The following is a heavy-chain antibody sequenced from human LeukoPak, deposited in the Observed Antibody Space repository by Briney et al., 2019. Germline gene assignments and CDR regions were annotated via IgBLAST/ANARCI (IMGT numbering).Heavy chain of an antibody. J-gene: IGHJ4*02. CDR3: ARADIVLMVYAKGPYFDY. CDR2: INHSGST. V-gene: IGHV4-34*01. Sequence: SETLSLTCAVYGGSFSGYYWSWIRQPPGKGLEWIGEINHSGSTNYNPSLKSRVTISVDTSKNQFSLKLSSVTAADTAVYYCARADIVLMVYAKGPYFDYWGQGTLVTVSS. D-gene: IGHD2-8*01. CDR1: GGSFSGYY.